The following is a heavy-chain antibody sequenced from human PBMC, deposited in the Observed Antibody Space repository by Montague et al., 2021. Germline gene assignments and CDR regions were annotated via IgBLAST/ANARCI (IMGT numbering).Heavy chain of an antibody. Sequence: PALVKPTQTLTLTCNFSGFSLNTRAVGVGWTRQPPGKALEWLALXYWNDGKRYSPSLKSRLTITKDTSKNQVVLTMTNADPVDTATYYCARHTSGWYSDFDYWSQGTLVTVSS. V-gene: IGHV2-5*01. CDR2: XYWNDGK. CDR1: GFSLNTRAVG. D-gene: IGHD6-19*01. CDR3: ARHTSGWYSDFDY. J-gene: IGHJ4*02.